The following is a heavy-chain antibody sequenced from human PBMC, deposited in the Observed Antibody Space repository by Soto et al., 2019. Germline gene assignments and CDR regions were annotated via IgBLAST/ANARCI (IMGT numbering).Heavy chain of an antibody. CDR1: GGSFSDYY. J-gene: IGHJ4*02. CDR3: ARTRHLFDY. V-gene: IGHV4-34*01. Sequence: SETLSLTCAVYGGSFSDYYWSWIRQPPGKGLEWIGEINHSGSTNYNPSLKSRVTISVDTSKNQFSLKLSSMTAADTAVYYCARTRHLFDYWGQGIPVTVSS. CDR2: INHSGST.